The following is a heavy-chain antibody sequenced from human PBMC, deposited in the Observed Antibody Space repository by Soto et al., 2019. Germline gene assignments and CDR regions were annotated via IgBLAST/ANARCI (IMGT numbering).Heavy chain of an antibody. CDR1: GGSFSNFG. CDR3: AREGSGYNF. V-gene: IGHV1-69*13. J-gene: IGHJ4*02. CDR2: IVPVFGRP. Sequence: SVKVSCKASGGSFSNFGISWVRQAPGQGLEWMGGIVPVFGRPNYAQRFRGRLTITADEAKSTGYMELISLRSDDTAVYYCAREGSGYNFWGQGTQVTASS. D-gene: IGHD5-12*01.